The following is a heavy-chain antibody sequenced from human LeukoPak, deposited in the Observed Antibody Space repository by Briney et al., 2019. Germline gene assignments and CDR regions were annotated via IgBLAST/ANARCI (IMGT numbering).Heavy chain of an antibody. CDR1: GFTFSSYA. J-gene: IGHJ4*02. Sequence: PGGSLRLSCASSGFTFSSYAMSWVRQRPGRRLQWVSAIGGSGGPTYYTDSVKGRFTISRDNSRNTLYLHRTSLRAEDTALYYCAKDMDGGWFFDSWGQGTLVTVSS. V-gene: IGHV3-23*01. CDR2: IGGSGGPT. D-gene: IGHD6-19*01. CDR3: AKDMDGGWFFDS.